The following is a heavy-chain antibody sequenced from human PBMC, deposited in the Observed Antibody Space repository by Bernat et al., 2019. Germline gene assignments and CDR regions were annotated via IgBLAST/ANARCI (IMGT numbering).Heavy chain of an antibody. CDR2: ISYDGSNK. D-gene: IGHD6-13*01. J-gene: IGHJ5*02. CDR1: GFTFSSYA. V-gene: IGHV3-30-3*01. Sequence: QVQLVESGGGVVQPGRSLRLSCAASGFTFSSYAMHWVRQAPGKGLEWVAVISYDGSNKYYADSVKGRFTISRDNSKNTLYLQMNSLRAEDTAVYYCARENGSSHPCWFDPWGQGTLVTVSS. CDR3: ARENGSSHPCWFDP.